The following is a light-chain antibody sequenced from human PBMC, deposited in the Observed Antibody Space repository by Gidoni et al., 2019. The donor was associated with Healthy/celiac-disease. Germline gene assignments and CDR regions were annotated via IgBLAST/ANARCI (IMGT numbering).Light chain of an antibody. CDR2: LGS. CDR3: MQALQNPLT. V-gene: IGKV2-28*01. CDR1: QSLLHCNGYDN. J-gene: IGKJ4*01. Sequence: DIVMTLSPLSLPVTPGEPASISCRASQSLLHCNGYDNLDWYLQKPEQSRQLLIYLGSDRSYGDPDRLRGSGSSTDCTLKISRVEAEDVEVYYCMQALQNPLTFGGGTKVEIK.